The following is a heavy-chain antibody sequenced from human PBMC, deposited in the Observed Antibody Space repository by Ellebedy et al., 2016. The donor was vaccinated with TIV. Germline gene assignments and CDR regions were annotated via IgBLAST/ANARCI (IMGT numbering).Heavy chain of an antibody. V-gene: IGHV3-30-3*01. CDR1: GFTFRTYS. Sequence: GESLKISCVASGFTFRTYSMHWLRQAPGKSLEWVAVISAGGDIEDYVHSVKGRFTISRDNSKDTLYLEMNSLRAEDTAVYYCACWSGDWNGPFDYWGPGTLVTVST. J-gene: IGHJ4*02. CDR3: ACWSGDWNGPFDY. D-gene: IGHD2-21*02. CDR2: ISAGGDIE.